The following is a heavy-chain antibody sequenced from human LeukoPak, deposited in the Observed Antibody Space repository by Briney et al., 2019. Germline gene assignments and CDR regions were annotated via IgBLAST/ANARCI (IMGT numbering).Heavy chain of an antibody. D-gene: IGHD6-19*01. CDR3: AAEFDNEQWLDWDY. CDR1: GGSINGYY. J-gene: IGHJ4*02. CDR2: IHYRGST. V-gene: IGHV4-59*01. Sequence: PSETLSLTCTVSGGSINGYYWNWIRQAPGKGLEWIGYIHYRGSTNYNPSLKSRVTISLDTSENQFSPKLSSVTAADTAVYYCAAEFDNEQWLDWDYWGRGTLVTVSS.